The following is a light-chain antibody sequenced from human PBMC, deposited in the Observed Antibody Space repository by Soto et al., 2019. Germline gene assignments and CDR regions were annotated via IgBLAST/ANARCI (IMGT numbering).Light chain of an antibody. Sequence: EIVLTQSPGTLSMSPGERATLSCRASQSISSNYLAWYQQKPGQAPRLLIYGASSRATGIPDRFSGSGSGTDVTLTISRMEAEDFAVYYCQQYGSSPRTFGQGTKVEFK. CDR1: QSISSNY. J-gene: IGKJ1*01. V-gene: IGKV3-20*01. CDR2: GAS. CDR3: QQYGSSPRT.